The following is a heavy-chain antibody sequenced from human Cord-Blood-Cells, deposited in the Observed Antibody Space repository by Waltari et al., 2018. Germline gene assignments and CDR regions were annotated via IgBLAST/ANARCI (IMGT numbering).Heavy chain of an antibody. Sequence: QVQLQESGPGLVKPSETLSLTCTVSGGSISSHYWSWIRQPPGKGLEWIGFIYYSGSTKYNPPLKIRVTITGDTSKNQFSLQLSSLTAADTAVYYCARVVISSSFFDYWGQGTLVTVSS. CDR3: ARVVISSSFFDY. J-gene: IGHJ4*02. D-gene: IGHD6-6*01. CDR1: GGSISSHY. CDR2: IYYSGST. V-gene: IGHV4-59*11.